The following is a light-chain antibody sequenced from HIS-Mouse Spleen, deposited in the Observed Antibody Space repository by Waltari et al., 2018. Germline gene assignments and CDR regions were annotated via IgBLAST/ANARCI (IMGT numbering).Light chain of an antibody. CDR1: ALPKKY. CDR2: EDS. V-gene: IGLV3-10*01. CDR3: YSTDSSGNHRV. J-gene: IGLJ2*01. Sequence: SYDLTQPPSVSVSPGQTARTTCSADALPKKYPYCYQQKSGQAPVLVIYEDSKRPSGIPERFSGSSSGTMATLTISGAQVEDEADYYCYSTDSSGNHRVFGGGTKLTVL.